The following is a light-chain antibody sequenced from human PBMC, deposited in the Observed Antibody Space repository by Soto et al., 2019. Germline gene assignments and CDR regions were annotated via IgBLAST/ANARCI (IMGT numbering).Light chain of an antibody. V-gene: IGLV2-14*01. J-gene: IGLJ3*02. Sequence: QSVLTQPASVSGSPGQSITISCTGTSSDVGGYNYVSWFQYLPGKAPKLMIYEVSHWPSGISNRFSGSKSGNTASLTISGLQAEDEADYYCGSYTGTSTLNWVFGGGTKLTVL. CDR1: SSDVGGYNY. CDR2: EVS. CDR3: GSYTGTSTLNWV.